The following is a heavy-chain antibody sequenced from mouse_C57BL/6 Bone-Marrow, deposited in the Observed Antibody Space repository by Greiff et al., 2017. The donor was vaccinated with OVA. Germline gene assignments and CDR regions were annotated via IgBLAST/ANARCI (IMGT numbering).Heavy chain of an antibody. Sequence: EVMLVESGGGLVKPGGSLKLSCAASGFTFSIYAMSWVRQTLEKRLEWVATISDGGSYTYYPDNVKGRFTISRDNAKNNLYLQMSHLKSEDTAMYYCARGNSGYGWYFDVWGTGTTVTVSS. CDR3: ARGNSGYGWYFDV. V-gene: IGHV5-4*03. CDR1: GFTFSIYA. CDR2: ISDGGSYT. D-gene: IGHD3-2*02. J-gene: IGHJ1*03.